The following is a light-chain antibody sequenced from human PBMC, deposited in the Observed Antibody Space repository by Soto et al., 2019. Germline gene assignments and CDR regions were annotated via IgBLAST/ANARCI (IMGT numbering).Light chain of an antibody. CDR1: QSVSSQ. J-gene: IGKJ5*01. CDR3: QQYGSSPIT. CDR2: DAS. Sequence: EIVLKQSPATLSLSRGERATLSCRASQSVSSQLSWYQQKPGQAPRLLIYDASNRATGIPARFSGSGSGTDFTLTISRLEPEDFAVYYCQQYGSSPITFGQGTRLEIK. V-gene: IGKV3-20*01.